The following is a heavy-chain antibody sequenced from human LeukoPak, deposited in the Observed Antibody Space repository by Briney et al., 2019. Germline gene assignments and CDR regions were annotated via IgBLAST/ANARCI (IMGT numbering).Heavy chain of an antibody. CDR1: GFTFSSYA. CDR3: ARGGRSTFDI. Sequence: GRSLRLSCAASGFTFSSYAMHWVRQAPGKGLEWVAVISYDGSNKYHADSVKGRFTISRDNSKNTLYLQMNSLRAEDTAVYYCARGGRSTFDIWGQGTMVTVSS. CDR2: ISYDGSNK. J-gene: IGHJ3*02. V-gene: IGHV3-30-3*01. D-gene: IGHD2-15*01.